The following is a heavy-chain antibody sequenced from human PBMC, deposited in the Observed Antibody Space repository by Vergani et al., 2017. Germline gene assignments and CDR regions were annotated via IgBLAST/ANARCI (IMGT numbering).Heavy chain of an antibody. V-gene: IGHV4-61*02. D-gene: IGHD6-6*01. CDR1: GGSISSGSYY. CDR3: ARTSIAARPLGWFDP. CDR2: IYTSGST. Sequence: QVQLQESGPGLVKPSQTLSLTCTVSGGSISSGSYYWSWIRQPAGKGLEWIGRIYTSGSTNYNPSLKSRVTMSVDTSKNQFSLKLSSVTAADTAVYYCARTSIAARPLGWFDPWGQGTLATVSS. J-gene: IGHJ5*02.